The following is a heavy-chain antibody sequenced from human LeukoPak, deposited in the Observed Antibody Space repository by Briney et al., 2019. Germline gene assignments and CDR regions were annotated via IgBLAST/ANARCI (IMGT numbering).Heavy chain of an antibody. D-gene: IGHD2-21*02. V-gene: IGHV1-24*01. J-gene: IGHJ4*02. CDR2: FDPEDGET. CDR1: GYTLTELS. Sequence: ASVKVSCKVSGYTLTELSMHWVRQAPGKGLEWMGGFDPEDGETIYAQKFQGGVTMTEDTSTDTAYMELSSLRSEDTAVYYCATDLESCGGGCHVFDYWGQGTLVTVSS. CDR3: ATDLESCGGGCHVFDY.